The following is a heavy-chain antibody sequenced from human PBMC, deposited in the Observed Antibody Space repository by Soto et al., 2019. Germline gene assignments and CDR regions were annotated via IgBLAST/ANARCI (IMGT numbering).Heavy chain of an antibody. V-gene: IGHV4-31*03. CDR1: GGSISSGGYY. Sequence: QVQLQESGPGLVKPSQTLSLTCTVSGGSISSGGYYWSWIRQHPGKGLEWIGYIYYSGSTYYNPSLKSRVTIPVHTSKNQFSLKLSSVTAADTAVYYCARGYCSGGSCPPDDAFDIWGQGTMVTVSS. CDR3: ARGYCSGGSCPPDDAFDI. CDR2: IYYSGST. J-gene: IGHJ3*02. D-gene: IGHD2-15*01.